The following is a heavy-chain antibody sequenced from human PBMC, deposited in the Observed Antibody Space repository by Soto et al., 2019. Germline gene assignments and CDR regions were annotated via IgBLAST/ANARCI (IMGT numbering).Heavy chain of an antibody. D-gene: IGHD6-13*01. CDR1: GGSISSYY. CDR3: ARDQRAAGTPSAFDI. J-gene: IGHJ3*02. CDR2: IYYSGST. V-gene: IGHV4-59*12. Sequence: SETLSLTCTVSGGSISSYYWSWIRQPPGKGLEWIGYIYYSGSTNYNPSLKSRVTISVDKSKNQFSLKLSSVTAADTAVYYCARDQRAAGTPSAFDIWGQGTMVTVSS.